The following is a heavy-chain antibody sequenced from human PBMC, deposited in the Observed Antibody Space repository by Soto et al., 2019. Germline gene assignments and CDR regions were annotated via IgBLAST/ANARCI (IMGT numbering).Heavy chain of an antibody. CDR1: GFTFSSYS. D-gene: IGHD3-22*01. CDR2: ISSSSSTI. Sequence: GGSLRLSCAASGFTFSSYSMNWVRQAPGKGLEWVSYISSSSSTIYYADSVKGRFTISRDNAKNSLYLQMNSLRDEETAVYYCAGGARGYDSPLADFDYWGQGTLVTVSS. V-gene: IGHV3-48*02. J-gene: IGHJ4*02. CDR3: AGGARGYDSPLADFDY.